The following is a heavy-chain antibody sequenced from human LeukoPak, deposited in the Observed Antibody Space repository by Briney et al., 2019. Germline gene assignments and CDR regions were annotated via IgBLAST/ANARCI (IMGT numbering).Heavy chain of an antibody. CDR2: IRYDGSNK. D-gene: IGHD6-13*01. J-gene: IGHJ3*02. Sequence: GGSLRLSCAASGFTFSSYGMHWVRQAPGKGLEWVAFIRYDGSNKYYADSVKGRFTISRDNSKNTLYLQMNSLRAEDTAVYYCAKERWYSSSWYVHDAFDIWGQGTMVTVSS. CDR3: AKERWYSSSWYVHDAFDI. CDR1: GFTFSSYG. V-gene: IGHV3-30*02.